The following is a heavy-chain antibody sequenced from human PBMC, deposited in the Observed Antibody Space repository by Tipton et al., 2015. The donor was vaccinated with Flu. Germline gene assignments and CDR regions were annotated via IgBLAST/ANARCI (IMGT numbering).Heavy chain of an antibody. V-gene: IGHV3-7*01. CDR2: IRQDGNEK. Sequence: SLRLSCATSGFIFSGFGMHWVRQAPGKGLEWVANIRQDGNEKYYVDSVKGRFTISRDNAKNSLYLEMNNLRAEDTAVYYCARRYFDLWGRGTLVTVSS. J-gene: IGHJ2*01. CDR1: GFIFSGFG. CDR3: ARRYFDL.